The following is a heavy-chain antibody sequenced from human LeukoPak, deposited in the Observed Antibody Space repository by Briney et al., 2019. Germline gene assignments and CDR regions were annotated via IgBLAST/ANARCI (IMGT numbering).Heavy chain of an antibody. J-gene: IGHJ4*02. CDR1: GFTFSSYW. V-gene: IGHV3-74*01. D-gene: IGHD3-22*01. CDR3: ARSGWPYYFDY. Sequence: GGSLRLSCAASGFTFSSYWMHWVRQTPGKGLVWVSRIHSDGSSTSYADSVRGRFTISRDDAKSTLYLQMNSLRAEDTAVYYCARSGWPYYFDYWGQGTLVTVSS. CDR2: IHSDGSST.